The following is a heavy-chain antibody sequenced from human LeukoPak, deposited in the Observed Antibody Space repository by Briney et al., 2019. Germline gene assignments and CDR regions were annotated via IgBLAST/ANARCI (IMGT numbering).Heavy chain of an antibody. CDR3: AGMVRGVISMAFDY. D-gene: IGHD3-10*01. CDR1: GGSISSGGYS. CDR2: IYHSGST. J-gene: IGHJ4*02. V-gene: IGHV4-30-2*01. Sequence: SETLSLTCAVSGGSISSGGYSWSRIRQPPGKGLEWIGYIYHSGSTYYNPSLKSRVTISVDRSKNQFSLKLSSVTAADTAVYYCAGMVRGVISMAFDYWGQGTLVTVSS.